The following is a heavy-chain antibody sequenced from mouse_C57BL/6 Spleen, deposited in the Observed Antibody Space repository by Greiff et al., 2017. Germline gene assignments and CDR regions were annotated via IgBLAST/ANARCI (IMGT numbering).Heavy chain of an antibody. CDR3: APTGSPDYFDY. J-gene: IGHJ2*01. V-gene: IGHV1-50*01. D-gene: IGHD4-1*02. CDR1: GYTFTSYW. Sequence: QVQLQQPGAELVKPGASVKLSCKASGYTFTSYWMQWVKQRPGQGLEWIGEIDPSDSYTNYNQKFKGKATLTVDTSSSTAYMQLSSLTSEDSAVYYCAPTGSPDYFDYWGQGTTLTVSS. CDR2: IDPSDSYT.